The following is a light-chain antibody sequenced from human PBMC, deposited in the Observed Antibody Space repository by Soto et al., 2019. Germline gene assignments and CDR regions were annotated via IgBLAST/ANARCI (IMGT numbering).Light chain of an antibody. CDR1: SSDVGGYNY. CDR3: SSYAASNNFYFV. V-gene: IGLV2-8*01. CDR2: EVT. J-gene: IGLJ3*02. Sequence: QSALTQPPSASGSPGQSVTISCTGTSSDVGGYNYVSWYQQYPGRATKLMIYEVTKRPSGVPDRFSGSKSGNTASLTVSGLQADDEADYYCSSYAASNNFYFVFGGGTKLTVL.